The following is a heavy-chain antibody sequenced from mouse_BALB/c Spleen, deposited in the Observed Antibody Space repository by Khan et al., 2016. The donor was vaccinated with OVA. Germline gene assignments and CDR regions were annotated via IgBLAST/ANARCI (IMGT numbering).Heavy chain of an antibody. Sequence: EVELVESGGGLVKPGGSLKLSCAASGFTFSDYYMYWVRQTPEKRLEWVATISDGGIYTYYPDSVKGRFTISRDDAKNNLYLQMSRLKSEDTAMFYCVRGFYGDPFAYWGQGTLVTVSA. CDR1: GFTFSDYY. CDR3: VRGFYGDPFAY. J-gene: IGHJ3*01. D-gene: IGHD2-13*01. V-gene: IGHV5-4*02. CDR2: ISDGGIYT.